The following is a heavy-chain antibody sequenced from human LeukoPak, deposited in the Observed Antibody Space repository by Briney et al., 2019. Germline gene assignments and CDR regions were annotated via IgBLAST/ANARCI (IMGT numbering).Heavy chain of an antibody. CDR2: IRSKAYGGTT. J-gene: IGHJ4*02. D-gene: IGHD6-19*01. CDR1: GFTFGDYA. CDR3: TRGRSSGWYGSEWDYFDY. Sequence: SLRLSCTASGFTFGDYAMSWFRQAPGKGLEWVGFIRSKAYGGTTEYAASVKGRFTISRDDSKSIAYLQMNSLKTEDTAVYYCTRGRSSGWYGSEWDYFDYWGQGTLVTISS. V-gene: IGHV3-49*03.